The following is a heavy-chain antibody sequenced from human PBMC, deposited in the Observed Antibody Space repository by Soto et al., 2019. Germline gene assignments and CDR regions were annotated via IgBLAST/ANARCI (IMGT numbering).Heavy chain of an antibody. CDR3: VRGGGGGLFDP. J-gene: IGHJ5*02. V-gene: IGHV3-11*06. CDR2: ISPGSRYP. Sequence: PGGSLRLSCADSGFTFGDSYMSWIRQAPGKGLEWLSYISPGSRYPAYADSVKGRFTISRDNAKRSLYLQMMSLTAEDTAIYYCVRGGGGGLFDPWGQGTMGTVSS. D-gene: IGHD2-15*01. CDR1: GFTFGDSY.